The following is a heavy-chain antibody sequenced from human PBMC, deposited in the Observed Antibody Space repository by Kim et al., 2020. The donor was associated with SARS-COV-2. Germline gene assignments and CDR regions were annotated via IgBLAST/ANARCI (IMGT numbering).Heavy chain of an antibody. CDR2: IYPGDSDT. CDR1: GYSFTSYW. CDR3: ARQQQLVPRRYYYYGMDV. Sequence: GESLKISCKGSGYSFTSYWIGWVRQMPGKGLEWMGIIYPGDSDTRYSPSFQGQVTISADKSISTAYLQWSSLKASDTAMYYCARQQQLVPRRYYYYGMDVWGQGTTVTVSS. D-gene: IGHD6-13*01. V-gene: IGHV5-51*01. J-gene: IGHJ6*02.